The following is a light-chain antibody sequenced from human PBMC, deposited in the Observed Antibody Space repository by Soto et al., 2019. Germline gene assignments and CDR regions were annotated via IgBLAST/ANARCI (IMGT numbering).Light chain of an antibody. J-gene: IGLJ1*01. V-gene: IGLV2-14*03. CDR1: SSDVGGYNY. Sequence: QSVLTQPASVSGSPGQSITISCTGTSSDVGGYNYVSWYQQHPGKAPKLVIYDVTNRPSGVSNRFSGSKSGNTASLTISGLQAEDEAYYYCTSYTRSRTYVFGTGTKLTVL. CDR2: DVT. CDR3: TSYTRSRTYV.